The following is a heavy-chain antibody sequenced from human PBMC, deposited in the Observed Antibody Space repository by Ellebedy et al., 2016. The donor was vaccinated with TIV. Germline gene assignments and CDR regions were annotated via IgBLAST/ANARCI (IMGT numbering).Heavy chain of an antibody. CDR1: GGSFSGYY. CDR2: INHSGST. J-gene: IGHJ4*02. Sequence: SQTLSLTCAVYGGSFSGYYWSWIRQPPGKGLEWIGEINHSGSTNYNPSLKSRVTISVDTSKNQFSLKLSSVTAADTAVYYCARGGGIAARNWGQGTLVTVSS. D-gene: IGHD6-6*01. CDR3: ARGGGIAARN. V-gene: IGHV4-34*01.